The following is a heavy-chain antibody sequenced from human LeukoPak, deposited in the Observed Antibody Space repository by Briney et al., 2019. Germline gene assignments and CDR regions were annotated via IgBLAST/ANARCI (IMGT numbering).Heavy chain of an antibody. CDR2: INHSGST. V-gene: IGHV4-34*01. CDR1: GGSFSGYY. Sequence: PSETLSLTCAVYGGSFSGYYWSWIRQPPGKGLEWIGEINHSGSTNYNPSLKSRVTISVDTSKNQFSLKLSSVTAADTAVYYCARKPRRTILGYYYYMDVWGKGTTVTVSS. J-gene: IGHJ6*03. D-gene: IGHD2/OR15-2a*01. CDR3: ARKPRRTILGYYYYMDV.